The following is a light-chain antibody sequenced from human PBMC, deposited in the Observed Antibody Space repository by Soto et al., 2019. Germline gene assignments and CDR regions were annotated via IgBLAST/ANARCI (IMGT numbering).Light chain of an antibody. CDR1: HPISTY. J-gene: IGKJ1*01. V-gene: IGKV1-8*01. Sequence: AIRMTQSPSSISAFTGDRVTITCRASHPISTYLAWYQQKPGKTPTLLMYAASTLQSGVPSRFSGSGSGTDFTLPISCLQSEDFATYYCQQYYTYPLAFGQGTKVEIK. CDR3: QQYYTYPLA. CDR2: AAS.